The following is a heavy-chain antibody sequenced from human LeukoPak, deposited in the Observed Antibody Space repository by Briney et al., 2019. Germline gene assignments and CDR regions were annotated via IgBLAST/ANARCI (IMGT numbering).Heavy chain of an antibody. D-gene: IGHD1-20*01. CDR3: ARGPYNCNDLRIDY. Sequence: GGSLRLSCAASGFTVSNNYMNWVRQAPGKGLEWVSSISSSSTYIYYADSVEGRFTISRDNAKNSLYLQMNGLRAEDTAVYYCARGPYNCNDLRIDYWGQGTPVTVSS. V-gene: IGHV3-21*01. CDR1: GFTVSNNY. J-gene: IGHJ4*02. CDR2: ISSSSTYI.